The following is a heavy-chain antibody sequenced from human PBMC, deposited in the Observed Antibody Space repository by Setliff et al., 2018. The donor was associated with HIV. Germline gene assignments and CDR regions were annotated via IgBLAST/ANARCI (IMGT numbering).Heavy chain of an antibody. D-gene: IGHD6-13*01. Sequence: LSLXCTVSGGSISSXXGSWIRXPPGKGLEWIGYISSSGRTSYNPSLKSXVTMSLDTSKNQYSLKVNSVTAADTAVYYCARETSSSWFDYWGQGSLVTVSS. V-gene: IGHV4-4*08. CDR1: GGSISSXX. CDR2: ISSSGRT. CDR3: ARETSSSWFDY. J-gene: IGHJ4*02.